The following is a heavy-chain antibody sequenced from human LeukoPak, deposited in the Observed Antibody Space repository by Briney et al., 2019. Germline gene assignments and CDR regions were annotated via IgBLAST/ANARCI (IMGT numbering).Heavy chain of an antibody. CDR3: ATTGDREIDY. D-gene: IGHD7-27*01. Sequence: GGSLRLSCAASGFTFSSYALSWVRQASEKGLEWVSTISGSGGGTYYADSVKGRFTISRGNSKNTVCLQMNSLRAEDTAVYYCATTGDREIDYWGQGTLVTVSS. CDR2: ISGSGGGT. V-gene: IGHV3-23*01. CDR1: GFTFSSYA. J-gene: IGHJ4*02.